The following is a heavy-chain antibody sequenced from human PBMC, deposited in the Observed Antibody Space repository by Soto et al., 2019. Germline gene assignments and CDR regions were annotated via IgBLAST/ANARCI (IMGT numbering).Heavy chain of an antibody. CDR1: GFTFSSYG. J-gene: IGHJ4*02. CDR3: ARDTVVVVAATAAYYFDY. V-gene: IGHV3-33*01. D-gene: IGHD2-15*01. CDR2: IWYDGSNK. Sequence: GGSLRLSCAASGFTFSSYGMHWVRQAPGKGLEWVAVIWYDGSNKYYADSVKGRFTISRDNSKNTLYLQMNSLRAEDTAVYYCARDTVVVVAATAAYYFDYWGQGTLVTVSS.